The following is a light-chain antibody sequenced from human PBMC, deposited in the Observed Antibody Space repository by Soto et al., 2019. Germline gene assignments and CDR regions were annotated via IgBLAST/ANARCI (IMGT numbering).Light chain of an antibody. CDR3: AAWDATLNGVV. J-gene: IGLJ2*01. Sequence: QSVLTQPPSASGTPGQRVTISCSGASSNIGGNSVNWYRQLPGTPPTLLIYSNDRRPSGVPDRLSASKSGTSASLAISGLQSEDEDDYYCAAWDATLNGVVFGGGTKLTVL. CDR1: SSNIGGNS. V-gene: IGLV1-44*01. CDR2: SND.